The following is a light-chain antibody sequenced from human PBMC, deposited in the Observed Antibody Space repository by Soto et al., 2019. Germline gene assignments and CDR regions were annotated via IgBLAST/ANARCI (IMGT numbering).Light chain of an antibody. V-gene: IGKV1-33*01. Sequence: DIQMTQSPSSLSASVGDRVTITCQASLDIDNYLNWYQQKPGEAPKLVIYDASILETGVPSRFSGRGSGTYFTSPSSSLQPEFVAIYSCKHKHNPPIYFLGRGPGLETK. J-gene: IGKJ2*01. CDR1: LDIDNY. CDR3: KHKHNPPIYF. CDR2: DAS.